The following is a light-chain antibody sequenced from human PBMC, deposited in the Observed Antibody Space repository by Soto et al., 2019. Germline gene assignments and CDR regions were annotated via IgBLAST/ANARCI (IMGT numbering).Light chain of an antibody. Sequence: DIVMTQSPDSLAVSLGERATINCKSSQSVLYSSNNKNYLAWYQQKPGQPPKLLIYWASTRESGVPDRFSGSGSGTDFTLNISSLQAKDVAVYYCQQYYSTPRTFGQGTKVEIK. J-gene: IGKJ1*01. CDR2: WAS. V-gene: IGKV4-1*01. CDR3: QQYYSTPRT. CDR1: QSVLYSSNNKNY.